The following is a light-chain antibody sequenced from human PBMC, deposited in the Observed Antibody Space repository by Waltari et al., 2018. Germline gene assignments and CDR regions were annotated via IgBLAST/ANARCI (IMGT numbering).Light chain of an antibody. J-gene: IGKJ2*01. V-gene: IGKV1-39*01. Sequence: DIQMTQSPSSLSASVGDRVTITCRASQKIYTYLNWYQQKAGKAPNLLISSVSTLQSGVPSRFNGSGSGTEFTLTISSLQPEDFATYFCQQSYNTPPMYTFGQGTKLELK. CDR1: QKIYTY. CDR3: QQSYNTPPMYT. CDR2: SVS.